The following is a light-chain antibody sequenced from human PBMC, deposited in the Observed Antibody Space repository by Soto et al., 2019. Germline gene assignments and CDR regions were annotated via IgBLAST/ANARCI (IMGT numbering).Light chain of an antibody. CDR3: QQRSNWPIT. V-gene: IGKV3-11*01. Sequence: EIVLTQSPGTLSLSPGERATLSCRASQSVSSSLAWYHQKPGQAPRLLISDASNRATGIPARFSGSGSGTDFTLTISSLEPEDFAVYYCQQRSNWPITFGQGTRLEI. CDR1: QSVSSS. CDR2: DAS. J-gene: IGKJ5*01.